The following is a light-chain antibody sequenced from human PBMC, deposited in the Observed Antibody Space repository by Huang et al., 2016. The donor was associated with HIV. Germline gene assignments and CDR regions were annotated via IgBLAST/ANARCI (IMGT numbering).Light chain of an antibody. V-gene: IGKV4-1*01. CDR3: QQYYSSPQT. Sequence: DIIMTQSPDSLAVSLGVRATLNCRSSTSVYSSSTSKDYMAWFQQKPGQPPRLLLFWASTREAGVPDRFSGSRSGTHFTLTIANLEAEDAAIYYCQQYYSSPQTFGQGTRVEVK. J-gene: IGKJ1*01. CDR2: WAS. CDR1: TSVYSSSTSKDY.